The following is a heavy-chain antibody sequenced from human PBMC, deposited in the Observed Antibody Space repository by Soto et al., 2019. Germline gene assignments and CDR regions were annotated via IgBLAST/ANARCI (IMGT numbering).Heavy chain of an antibody. J-gene: IGHJ4*02. Sequence: ASVKVSCKASGYTFTGYYMHWVRQAPGQGLEWMGWINPNSGGTNYAQKFQGRVTMTRDTSISTAYMELSRLRSDDTAVYYCARMYDSSGYYPFCGPGTLVTLFS. CDR2: INPNSGGT. CDR1: GYTFTGYY. CDR3: ARMYDSSGYYPF. D-gene: IGHD3-22*01. V-gene: IGHV1-2*02.